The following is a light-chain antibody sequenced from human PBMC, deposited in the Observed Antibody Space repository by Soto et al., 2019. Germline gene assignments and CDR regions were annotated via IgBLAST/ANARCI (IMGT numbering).Light chain of an antibody. J-gene: IGKJ5*01. V-gene: IGKV1-16*01. CDR3: QQYNNFPIT. CDR1: QTLNNY. CDR2: AAS. Sequence: DIQMTQSPSSVSASVGDRVTITCRASQTLNNYLTWFQQKPGKAPKVLIYAASSLRSGVPSRFSGFGSGTDFNFTINNLQPSDFATYYCQQYNNFPITFGQGTRLEIK.